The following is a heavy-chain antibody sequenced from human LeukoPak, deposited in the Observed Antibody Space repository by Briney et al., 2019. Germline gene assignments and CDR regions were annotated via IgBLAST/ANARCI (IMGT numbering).Heavy chain of an antibody. Sequence: TASETLSLTCTVSGGSISSYYWSWIRQPPGKGLEWIGYIYYSGSTNYNPSLKSRVTISVDTSKNQFSLKLSSVTAADTAVYYCARGILTGYWPEVDYWGQGTLVTVSS. D-gene: IGHD3-9*01. CDR3: ARGILTGYWPEVDY. CDR1: GGSISSYY. V-gene: IGHV4-59*01. CDR2: IYYSGST. J-gene: IGHJ4*02.